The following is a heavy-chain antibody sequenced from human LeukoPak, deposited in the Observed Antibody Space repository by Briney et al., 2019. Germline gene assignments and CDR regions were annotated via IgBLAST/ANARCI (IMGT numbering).Heavy chain of an antibody. CDR1: GGSISSSSYY. CDR2: VAYTGST. D-gene: IGHD3-22*01. CDR3: ARDHYDSSGYFLGNDY. J-gene: IGHJ4*02. Sequence: SETLSLTCTVSGGSISSSSYYCRWIRQPPGKGLEWIGYVAYTGSTNYNPSLSSRVTMSVDTSRNQFSLKLSSVTAADTAVYYCARDHYDSSGYFLGNDYWGQGILVTVSS. V-gene: IGHV4-30-4*01.